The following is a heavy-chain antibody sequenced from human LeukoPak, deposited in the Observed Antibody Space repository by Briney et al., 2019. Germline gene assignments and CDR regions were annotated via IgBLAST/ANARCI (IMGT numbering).Heavy chain of an antibody. Sequence: SSETLSLTCTVSGGSISSSSYYWGWIRQPPGKGLEWIGSIYYSGSTYYNPSLKSRVTMSVDTSKNQFSLKLSSVTAADTAVYYCARGPGNYYGSRGQLDYWGQGTLVTVSS. D-gene: IGHD3-10*01. V-gene: IGHV4-39*01. CDR1: GGSISSSSYY. CDR3: ARGPGNYYGSRGQLDY. J-gene: IGHJ4*02. CDR2: IYYSGST.